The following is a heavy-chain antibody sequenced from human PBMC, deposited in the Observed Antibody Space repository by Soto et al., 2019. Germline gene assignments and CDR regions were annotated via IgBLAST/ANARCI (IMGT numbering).Heavy chain of an antibody. CDR2: INPNSGGT. CDR3: ARGPYYGSGSYSPVDY. Sequence: ASVKVSCKASGCTFTGYYMHWVRQAPGQGLEWMGWINPNSGGTNYAQKFQGWVTMTRDTSISTAYMELSRLRSDDTAVYYCARGPYYGSGSYSPVDYWGQGTLVTVSS. V-gene: IGHV1-2*04. D-gene: IGHD3-10*01. J-gene: IGHJ4*02. CDR1: GCTFTGYY.